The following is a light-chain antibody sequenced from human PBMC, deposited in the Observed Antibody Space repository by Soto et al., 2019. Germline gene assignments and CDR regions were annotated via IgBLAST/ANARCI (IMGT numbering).Light chain of an antibody. CDR2: DAS. Sequence: EIVLTQSPATLSLSPGERATLSCRASHSVGSYLTWYQLKPGQAPRVLIYDASNRATGIPARFSGSGSGTDFILIVNSLEPEHSAVYYCQHRYNWPYTFGQGTNLEIK. J-gene: IGKJ2*01. CDR1: HSVGSY. CDR3: QHRYNWPYT. V-gene: IGKV3-11*01.